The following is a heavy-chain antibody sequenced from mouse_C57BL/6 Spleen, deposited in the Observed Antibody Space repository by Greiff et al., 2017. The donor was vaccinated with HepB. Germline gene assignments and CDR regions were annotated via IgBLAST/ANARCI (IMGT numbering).Heavy chain of an antibody. V-gene: IGHV5-6*01. CDR2: ISSGGSYT. D-gene: IGHD4-1*01. J-gene: IGHJ2*01. CDR3: ARPANWDRVYFDY. Sequence: EVKLMESGGDLVKPGGSLKLSCAASGFTFSSYGMSWVRQTPDKRLEWVATISSGGSYTYYPDSVKGRFTISRDNAKNTLYLQMSSLKSEDTAMYYCARPANWDRVYFDYWGQGTTLTVSS. CDR1: GFTFSSYG.